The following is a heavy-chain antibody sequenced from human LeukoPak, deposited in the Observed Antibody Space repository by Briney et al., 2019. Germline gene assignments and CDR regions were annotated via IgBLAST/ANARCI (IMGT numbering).Heavy chain of an antibody. CDR1: GGSFSGYY. CDR3: TISSGLGWFDP. Sequence: SETLSLTCAVYGGSFSGYYWTWIRQPPGKGLEWIGEIYHSGSTNYNPSLKSRVTISVDKSKNQFSLKLSSVTAADTAVYYCTISSGLGWFDPWGQGTLVTVSS. J-gene: IGHJ5*02. CDR2: IYHSGST. V-gene: IGHV4-34*03. D-gene: IGHD5-24*01.